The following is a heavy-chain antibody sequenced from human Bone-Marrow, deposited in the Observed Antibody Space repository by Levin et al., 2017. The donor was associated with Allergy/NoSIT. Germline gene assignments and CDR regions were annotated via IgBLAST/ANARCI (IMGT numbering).Heavy chain of an antibody. CDR3: TRVHFVAMTVDQSYYYGMDV. CDR2: IYQNGST. D-gene: IGHD2-21*02. V-gene: IGHV4-4*02. Sequence: ASETLSLTCSVSGALINSKNWWSWVRQSPERGLEWIGQIYQNGSTKSNPSLKSRVTFSVDRSKNQFSLKMTSMTAADTAVYYCTRVHFVAMTVDQSYYYGMDVWGQGSPVTVSS. CDR1: GALINSKNW. J-gene: IGHJ6*02.